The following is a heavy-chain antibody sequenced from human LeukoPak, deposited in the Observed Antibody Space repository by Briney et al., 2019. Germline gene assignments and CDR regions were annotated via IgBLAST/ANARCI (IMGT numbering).Heavy chain of an antibody. V-gene: IGHV1-8*01. D-gene: IGHD5-18*01. J-gene: IGHJ4*02. Sequence: ASVKASCKASGYTFTSYDINWVRQATGQGLEWMGWMNPNSGNTGYAQKLQGRVTMTTDTSTSTAYMELRSLRSDDTAVYYCARTSAMVRPEDYWGQGTLVTVSS. CDR1: GYTFTSYD. CDR2: MNPNSGNT. CDR3: ARTSAMVRPEDY.